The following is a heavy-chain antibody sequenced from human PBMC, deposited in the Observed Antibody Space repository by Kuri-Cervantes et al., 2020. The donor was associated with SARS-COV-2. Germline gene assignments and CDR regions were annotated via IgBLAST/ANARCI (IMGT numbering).Heavy chain of an antibody. J-gene: IGHJ6*02. CDR2: INPDGSYT. V-gene: IGHV3-74*01. Sequence: GGSLRLSCAASGFTFSGHWIHWVRQAPGKGLVWVSRINPDGSYTNNADSVKGRFTLSRDNAKNMLFLQMNSLRAEDTAVYYCASPYYYDSSGAPPSYYYYGMDVWGQGTTVTVSS. D-gene: IGHD3-22*01. CDR3: ASPYYYDSSGAPPSYYYYGMDV. CDR1: GFTFSGHW.